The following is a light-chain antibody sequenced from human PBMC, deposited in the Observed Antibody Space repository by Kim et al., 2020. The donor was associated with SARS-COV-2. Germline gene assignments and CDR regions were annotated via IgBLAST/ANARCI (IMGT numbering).Light chain of an antibody. V-gene: IGKV3-11*01. CDR1: QSVSYY. J-gene: IGKJ5*01. CDR3: QQRSTWPPIT. CDR2: DAS. Sequence: STGERATRSCRASQSVSYYLAWYQQKPGQPPRVLIYDASNRAAGIPARFSGSGSGTDFTLTISSLEPEDSAVYYCQQRSTWPPITFGQGTRLEIK.